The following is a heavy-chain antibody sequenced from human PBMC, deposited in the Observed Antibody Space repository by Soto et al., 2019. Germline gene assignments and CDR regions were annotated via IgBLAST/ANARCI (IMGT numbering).Heavy chain of an antibody. CDR2: INSDGSST. V-gene: IGHV3-74*01. J-gene: IGHJ6*03. Sequence: EVQLVESGGGLVQPGGSLRLSCAASGFTFSSYWMHWVRQAPGKGLVWVSRINSDGSSTNYADSVKGRFTISRDNAKNTLYLQMNSLRAEDTAVYYCARDRPLERQGHYYYYYMDVWGKGTTVTVSS. CDR1: GFTFSSYW. D-gene: IGHD1-1*01. CDR3: ARDRPLERQGHYYYYYMDV.